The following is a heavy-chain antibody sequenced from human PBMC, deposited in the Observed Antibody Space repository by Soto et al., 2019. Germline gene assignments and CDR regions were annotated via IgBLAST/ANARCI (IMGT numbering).Heavy chain of an antibody. V-gene: IGHV3-20*01. CDR2: INWNGGST. J-gene: IGHJ6*03. Sequence: GGSLRLSCAASGFTFDDYGMSWVRQAPGKGLEWVSGINWNGGSTGYADSVKGRFTISRDNAKNSLYLQMNSLRAEDTALYHCARAKISSGWSVYYYYYMDVWGKGTTVTVSS. CDR3: ARAKISSGWSVYYYYYMDV. CDR1: GFTFDDYG. D-gene: IGHD6-19*01.